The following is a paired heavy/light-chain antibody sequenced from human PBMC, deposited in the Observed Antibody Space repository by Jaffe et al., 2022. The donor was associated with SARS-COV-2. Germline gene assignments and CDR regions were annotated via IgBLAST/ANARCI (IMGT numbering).Heavy chain of an antibody. CDR1: GFTFSNFA. D-gene: IGHD4-17*01. CDR2: ISGGGGRT. Sequence: EVLLSESGGHLVEPGGSLRLSCAASGFTFSNFAINWVRQAPGKGLEWVSVISGGGGRTFYADSVKGRFSISRDNSKNTVYLQMNSLRAEDTAVYYCAKDRDYSSDYLSYSGVDVWGQGTTVTVSS. J-gene: IGHJ6*02. CDR3: AKDRDYSSDYLSYSGVDV. V-gene: IGHV3-23*01.
Light chain of an antibody. V-gene: IGKV1-39*01. CDR1: QSISSY. Sequence: DIQMTQSPSSLSASVGDRVTITCRASQSISSYLNWYQQKPGKAPKLLICPASSLQSGVPSRFSGSGSGTDFTLTISSLQPEDFATYYCQQTYIVPRTFGQGTKVEIK. CDR3: QQTYIVPRT. J-gene: IGKJ1*01. CDR2: PAS.